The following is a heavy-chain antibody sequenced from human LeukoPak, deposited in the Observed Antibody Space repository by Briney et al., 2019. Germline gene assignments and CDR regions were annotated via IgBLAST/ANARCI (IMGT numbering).Heavy chain of an antibody. CDR3: ARVSAYGDYAGTLDY. CDR1: GGSLTSYY. Sequence: SETLSLTCTVSGGSLTSYYCSWIRQPPGKGLEWVGYIYYSGSTNYNPSLKSRLSISVDTSKNQFSLRLRSVTAADTAVYYCARVSAYGDYAGTLDYWGQGTLVTVSS. CDR2: IYYSGST. V-gene: IGHV4-59*01. D-gene: IGHD4-17*01. J-gene: IGHJ4*02.